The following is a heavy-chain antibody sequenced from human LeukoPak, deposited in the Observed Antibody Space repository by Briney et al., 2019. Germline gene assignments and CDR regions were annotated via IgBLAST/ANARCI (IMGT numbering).Heavy chain of an antibody. CDR1: GFTFSSYS. D-gene: IGHD3-10*01. CDR2: ISSSSSYI. V-gene: IGHV3-21*01. Sequence: GGSLRLSCAASGFTFSSYSMNWVRQAPGKGLEWVSSISSSSSYIYYADSVKGRFTISRDNAKNSLYLQMNSLRAEDTAVYYCARDYSGSGSYYNRGTLVYWGQGTLVTVSS. CDR3: ARDYSGSGSYYNRGTLVY. J-gene: IGHJ4*02.